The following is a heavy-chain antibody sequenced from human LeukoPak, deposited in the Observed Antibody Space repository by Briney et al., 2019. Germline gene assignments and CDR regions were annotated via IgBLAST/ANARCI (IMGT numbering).Heavy chain of an antibody. CDR1: GFTFSSYG. J-gene: IGHJ4*02. Sequence: GGSLRLSCAASGFTFSSYGMHWVRQAPGKGLEWVAFIRYDGSNKYYADSVKGRFTISRDNSKNTLYLQMNSLRAEDTAVYYCAKTRGYSGYDPGYYFDYWGQGTLVTVSS. V-gene: IGHV3-30*02. CDR3: AKTRGYSGYDPGYYFDY. D-gene: IGHD5-12*01. CDR2: IRYDGSNK.